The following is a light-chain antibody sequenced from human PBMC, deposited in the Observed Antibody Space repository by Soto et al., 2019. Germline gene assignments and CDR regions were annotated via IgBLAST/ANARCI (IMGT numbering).Light chain of an antibody. Sequence: TQSPVTLSVSPGERSTLXXRASQSVSSYLAWYQQKPGQAPRXIIYDASNRATGIPARFSGSGSGTDFTLTISSLEPEDFAVYYCQQRSNWPPTFGQGTKVDIK. J-gene: IGKJ1*01. CDR3: QQRSNWPPT. CDR1: QSVSSY. V-gene: IGKV3-11*01. CDR2: DAS.